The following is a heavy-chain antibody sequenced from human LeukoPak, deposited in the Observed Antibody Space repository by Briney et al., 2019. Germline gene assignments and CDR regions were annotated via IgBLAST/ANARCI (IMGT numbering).Heavy chain of an antibody. D-gene: IGHD6-13*01. Sequence: SVKVSCKASGGTFSSYAISWVRQAPGQGLEWMGGIIPIFGTANYAQKFQGRVTITADESTSTAYMELSSLRSEDTAVYYCARVVGLTGYSSNWYSGYYYYMDVWGKGTTVTVSS. CDR3: ARVVGLTGYSSNWYSGYYYYMDV. V-gene: IGHV1-69*13. CDR2: IIPIFGTA. J-gene: IGHJ6*03. CDR1: GGTFSSYA.